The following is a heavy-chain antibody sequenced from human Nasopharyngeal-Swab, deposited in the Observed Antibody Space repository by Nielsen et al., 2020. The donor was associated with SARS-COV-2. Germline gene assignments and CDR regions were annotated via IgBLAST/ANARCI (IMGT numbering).Heavy chain of an antibody. CDR2: ISGSGGST. J-gene: IGHJ4*02. D-gene: IGHD3-3*01. V-gene: IGHV3-23*01. Sequence: GESLKISCAASGFTFRNYAMRWVRQAPGKGLEWVSAISGSGGSTYYADSVKGRFTISRDNSKNTLYLQMNSLRAEDTAVYYCAKDARYDFWSGYYFDYCGQGTLVTVSS. CDR3: AKDARYDFWSGYYFDY. CDR1: GFTFRNYA.